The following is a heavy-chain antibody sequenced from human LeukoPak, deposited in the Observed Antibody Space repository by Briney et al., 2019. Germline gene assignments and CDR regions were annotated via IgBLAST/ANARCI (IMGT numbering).Heavy chain of an antibody. CDR2: ISGSGDST. D-gene: IGHD1-26*01. CDR1: GFTFSSYA. V-gene: IGHV3-23*01. CDR3: AKDISGRYYGGAFDI. J-gene: IGHJ3*02. Sequence: GGSLRLSCAASGFTFSSYAMSWVRQAPGKGLEWVSAISGSGDSTYYADSVKGRFTISRDNSKNTPYLQMNSLRAEDTAVYYCAKDISGRYYGGAFDIWGQGTMVTVSS.